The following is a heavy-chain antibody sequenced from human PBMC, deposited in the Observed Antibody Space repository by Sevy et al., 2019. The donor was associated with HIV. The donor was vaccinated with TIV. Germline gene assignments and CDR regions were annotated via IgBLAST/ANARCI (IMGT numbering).Heavy chain of an antibody. Sequence: GGSLRLSCAASGFTFSDYAMHWVRQAPVKGLEWVAVISYDGNNKYYADSLKGRFTISSDNSKNTLYLQMDSLRTEDTPVYYCASGRDSRLCGMDVWGKGTTVTVSS. CDR2: ISYDGNNK. J-gene: IGHJ6*04. V-gene: IGHV3-30-3*01. CDR1: GFTFSDYA. CDR3: ASGRDSRLCGMDV.